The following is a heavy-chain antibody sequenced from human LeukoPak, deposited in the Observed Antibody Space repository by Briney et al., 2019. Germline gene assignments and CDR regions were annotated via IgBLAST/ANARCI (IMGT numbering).Heavy chain of an antibody. V-gene: IGHV3-23*01. CDR3: AKVYCSSTSCYGYYYYGMDV. CDR2: ISGSGGST. D-gene: IGHD2-2*01. Sequence: GGSLRLSCAASGFTFSSYAMSWVRQAPGKGLEWVSAISGSGGSTYYADSVKGRFTISRDNSKNTLYLQMNRLRAEDTAVYYCAKVYCSSTSCYGYYYYGMDVWGQGTTVTVSS. J-gene: IGHJ6*02. CDR1: GFTFSSYA.